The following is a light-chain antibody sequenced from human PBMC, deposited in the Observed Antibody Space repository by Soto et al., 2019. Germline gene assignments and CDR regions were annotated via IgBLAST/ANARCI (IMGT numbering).Light chain of an antibody. J-gene: IGKJ1*01. Sequence: EIVSTQSPGTLSLSPGERATLSCRASQSVTSSYLAWYQQKHGQAPRLLIYGASSRATGIPDRFSGSGSGTDFTLTISRLEPEDFAVYYCQQYGSSLPWTFGQGTTVDI. V-gene: IGKV3-20*01. CDR2: GAS. CDR1: QSVTSSY. CDR3: QQYGSSLPWT.